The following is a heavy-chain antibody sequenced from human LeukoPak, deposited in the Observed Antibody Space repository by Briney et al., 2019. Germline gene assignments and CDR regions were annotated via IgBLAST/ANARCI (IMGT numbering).Heavy chain of an antibody. CDR1: GFTFSSYR. J-gene: IGHJ6*02. V-gene: IGHV3-21*01. Sequence: PGRSLRLSCAASGFTFSSYRVSSVRQAPGKGLEWVSSISGSSSYIYYTDSVKGRFTISRDNAKNSLYLQMNSLRAEDTAVYYCARDSVRGGRFGLDVWGQGTTVTVSS. CDR2: ISGSSSYI. D-gene: IGHD3-10*01. CDR3: ARDSVRGGRFGLDV.